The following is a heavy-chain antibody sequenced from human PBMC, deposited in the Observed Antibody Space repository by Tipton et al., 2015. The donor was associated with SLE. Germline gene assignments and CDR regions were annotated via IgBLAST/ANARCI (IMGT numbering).Heavy chain of an antibody. V-gene: IGHV4-38-2*01. CDR2: IYHSGST. Sequence: TLSLTCAVSGYSISSGYYWGWIRQPPGKGLEWIGSIYHSGSTNYNPSLKSRVTISVDTSKNQFSLKLSSVTAADTAVYYCARGQSSSWYAYYFDYWGQGTLVTVSS. J-gene: IGHJ4*02. CDR3: ARGQSSSWYAYYFDY. CDR1: GYSISSGYY. D-gene: IGHD6-13*01.